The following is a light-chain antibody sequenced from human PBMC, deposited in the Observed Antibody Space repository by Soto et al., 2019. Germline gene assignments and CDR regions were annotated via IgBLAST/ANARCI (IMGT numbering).Light chain of an antibody. J-gene: IGKJ2*01. CDR2: DAS. CDR3: QQRGDWPPT. V-gene: IGKV3-11*01. CDR1: QSVSSY. Sequence: EIVLTQSPATLSLSPGERATLSCRASQSVSSYLAWYQQKPGQAPRLLIYDASNMATGIPARFSGSGSGTDFTLTISSLEPEDSAVYYCQQRGDWPPTFGQGTKLEIK.